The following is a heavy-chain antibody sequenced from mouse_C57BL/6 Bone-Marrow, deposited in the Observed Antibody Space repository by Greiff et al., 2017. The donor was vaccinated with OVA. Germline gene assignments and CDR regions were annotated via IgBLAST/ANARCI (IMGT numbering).Heavy chain of an antibody. J-gene: IGHJ2*01. V-gene: IGHV1-62-2*01. CDR2: FYPGSGSI. CDR1: GYTFTEYT. CDR3: ARHAAFFSNYTFDY. Sequence: VKLVESGAELVKPGASVKLSCKASGYTFTEYTIHWVKQRYGQGLEWIGWFYPGSGSIKYNEKFKDKATLTADKSSSTVYMELSRLSSDASAFYFCARHAAFFSNYTFDYCGQGTTLTVSS. D-gene: IGHD2-5*01.